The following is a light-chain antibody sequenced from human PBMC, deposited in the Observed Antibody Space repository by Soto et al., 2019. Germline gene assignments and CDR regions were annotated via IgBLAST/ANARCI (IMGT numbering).Light chain of an antibody. V-gene: IGLV2-14*01. J-gene: IGLJ2*01. CDR1: SSDVGGYNY. Sequence: QSALTQPASVSGSPGQSITISCTGTSSDVGGYNYVSGYQQHPGKAHKLMIYDASNRPSGVSNRFSGSKSGNTASLTVSGLQAEDEADYYCSSYTSSSTRVFGGGTKLTVL. CDR2: DAS. CDR3: SSYTSSSTRV.